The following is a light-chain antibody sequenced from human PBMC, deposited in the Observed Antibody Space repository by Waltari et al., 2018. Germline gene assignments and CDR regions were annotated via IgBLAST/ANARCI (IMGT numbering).Light chain of an antibody. V-gene: IGKV1-13*02. Sequence: AIQVTQSPSSLSASVGDRVTIPSRASQDLDNWLAWYQQKPGKAPNLLIYGASVLESGVPSRFSGSGSGTDFTLTISSLQPEDFATYYCQQLHSYPRAFGGGTKVESK. CDR3: QQLHSYPRA. J-gene: IGKJ4*01. CDR2: GAS. CDR1: QDLDNW.